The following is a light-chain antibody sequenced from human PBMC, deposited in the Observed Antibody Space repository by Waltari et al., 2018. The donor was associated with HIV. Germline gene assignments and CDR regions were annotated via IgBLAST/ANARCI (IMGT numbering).Light chain of an antibody. J-gene: IGLJ1*01. CDR3: ATWDGLSVYV. V-gene: IGLV1-51*01. CDR1: SSNIGDNF. Sequence: QSVLTQPPSVSAAPGQKVTISCSGSSSNIGDNFISWYQHPPGTAPKLLIYDNNKRPSGIPDRCSGSKSGTSAALGITGLQTGDEADYYCATWDGLSVYVFGTGTKVTVL. CDR2: DNN.